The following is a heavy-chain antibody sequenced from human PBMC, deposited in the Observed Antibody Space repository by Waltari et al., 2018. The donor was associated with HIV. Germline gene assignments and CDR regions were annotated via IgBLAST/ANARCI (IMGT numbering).Heavy chain of an antibody. V-gene: IGHV3-23*04. J-gene: IGHJ3*02. CDR3: AKDHFARNSLWDAFDI. Sequence: EGELVESGGGLVLPGGSLRLSCAGTGFIFGDYAMSWVRQAPGKGLEWVSSTGGAGDDAYYADSVKGRFTISRDHSKKTLHVQMNSLRAEDTAVYYCAKDHFARNSLWDAFDIWGQGTMVTVSS. CDR1: GFIFGDYA. D-gene: IGHD2-21*01. CDR2: TGGAGDDA.